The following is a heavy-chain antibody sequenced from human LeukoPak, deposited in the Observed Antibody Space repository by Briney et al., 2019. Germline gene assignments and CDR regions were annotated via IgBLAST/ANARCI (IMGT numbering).Heavy chain of an antibody. CDR1: GGTFSSYA. CDR3: ARYRGSVSFYYYMDV. V-gene: IGHV7-4-1*02. Sequence: ASVKVSCKASGGTFSSYAISWVRQAPGQGLEWMGWINTNTGNPTYAQGFTGRFVFSLDTSVSTAYLQISSLKAEDTAVYYCARYRGSVSFYYYMDVWGKGTTVTVSS. CDR2: INTNTGNP. D-gene: IGHD3-16*01. J-gene: IGHJ6*03.